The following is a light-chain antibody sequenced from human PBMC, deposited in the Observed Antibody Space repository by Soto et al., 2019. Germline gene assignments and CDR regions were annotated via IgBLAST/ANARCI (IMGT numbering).Light chain of an antibody. CDR2: NNN. Sequence: QSVLTQPPSASGTPGQRITISCSGSSSNIGSNNVNWYQQLPGTAPKLLIYNNNERPSGVPDRFSGSKSGTSASLAISGLQSEDEADYYCAAGDDSLKASVFGGGTQLTVL. CDR1: SSNIGSNN. V-gene: IGLV1-44*01. CDR3: AAGDDSLKASV. J-gene: IGLJ7*01.